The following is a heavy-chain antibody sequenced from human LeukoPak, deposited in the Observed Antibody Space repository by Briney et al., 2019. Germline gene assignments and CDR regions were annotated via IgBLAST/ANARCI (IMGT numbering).Heavy chain of an antibody. D-gene: IGHD6-6*01. Sequence: GGSLRLSCAASGFTFSSYAMNWVRQAPGKGLEWVSSISSSSSYIYYADSVKGRFTISRDNAKNSLYLQMNSLRAEDTAVYYCARVRSSRVHDAFDIWGQGTMVTVSS. CDR2: ISSSSSYI. J-gene: IGHJ3*02. CDR3: ARVRSSRVHDAFDI. V-gene: IGHV3-21*01. CDR1: GFTFSSYA.